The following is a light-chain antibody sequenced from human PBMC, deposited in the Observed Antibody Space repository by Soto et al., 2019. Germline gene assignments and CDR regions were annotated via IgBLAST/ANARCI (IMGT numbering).Light chain of an antibody. J-gene: IGLJ1*01. CDR3: SSDVGRTAPLYV. CDR2: EDN. V-gene: IGLV2-23*01. CDR1: SSDLGNNNL. Sequence: QSALTQPASVSGSPGQSITISCTGTSSDLGNNNLVSWYQVHPGKAPKLMIYEDNKRPSGVSSRFSGSKSGNTASLTISGLQAEDEVDYYCSSDVGRTAPLYVFGTGTKVTVL.